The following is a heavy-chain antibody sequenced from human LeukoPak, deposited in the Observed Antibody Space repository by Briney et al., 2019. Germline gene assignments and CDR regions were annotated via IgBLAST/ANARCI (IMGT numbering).Heavy chain of an antibody. J-gene: IGHJ4*02. CDR2: IYYSGSS. CDR3: ARDLEGHFGGFYFDY. V-gene: IGHV4-34*01. CDR1: GGSFSGYY. D-gene: IGHD2-21*01. Sequence: SETLSLTCAVYGGSFSGYYWGWIRQPPGKGLEWIGSIYYSGSSYYNPSLKSRVTISEDTSKNQFSLKLSSVTAADTAVYYCARDLEGHFGGFYFDYWGQGTLVTVSS.